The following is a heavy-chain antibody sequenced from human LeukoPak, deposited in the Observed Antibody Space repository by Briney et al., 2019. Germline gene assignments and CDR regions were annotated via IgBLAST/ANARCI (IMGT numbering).Heavy chain of an antibody. Sequence: GGSLRLSCVVSGLIFGDCWMSWVRQAPGKGLEWVANIKQDGSERYYVDSVKGRFTISRDNAKNSVYLQMNSLRADDTAVYYCARDRRLHYYDSSGPLGYDYHSMDVWGQGTTVTVSS. V-gene: IGHV3-7*01. CDR3: ARDRRLHYYDSSGPLGYDYHSMDV. CDR1: GLIFGDCW. CDR2: IKQDGSER. J-gene: IGHJ6*02. D-gene: IGHD3-22*01.